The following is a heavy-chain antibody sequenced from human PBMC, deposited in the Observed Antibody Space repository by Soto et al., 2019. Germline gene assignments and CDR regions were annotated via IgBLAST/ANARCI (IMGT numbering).Heavy chain of an antibody. CDR3: AKDNGLTNYYHSSCMMGS. J-gene: IGHJ5*02. D-gene: IGHD3-22*01. V-gene: IGHV3-23*01. Sequence: GGSLRLSCAASGFTFSNYAMSWVRQAPGKGLDWVSVMSAGGETTYYADSVKGRFTISRDNSKNTLYLQMNSLRADDTAVYYCAKDNGLTNYYHSSCMMGSWGQGTLVTVSP. CDR2: MSAGGETT. CDR1: GFTFSNYA.